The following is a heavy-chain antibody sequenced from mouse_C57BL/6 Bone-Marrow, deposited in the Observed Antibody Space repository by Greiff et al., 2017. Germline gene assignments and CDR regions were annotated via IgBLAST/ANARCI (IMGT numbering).Heavy chain of an antibody. Sequence: ESGPGLVKPSQSLSLTCSVTGYSITSGYYWNWIRQFPGNKLEWMGYISYDGSNNYNPSLKNRISITRDTSKNQLFLKLNSVTSEDTATYYCARDHYWGQGTTLTVSS. CDR3: ARDHY. CDR1: GYSITSGYY. CDR2: ISYDGSN. V-gene: IGHV3-6*01. J-gene: IGHJ2*01.